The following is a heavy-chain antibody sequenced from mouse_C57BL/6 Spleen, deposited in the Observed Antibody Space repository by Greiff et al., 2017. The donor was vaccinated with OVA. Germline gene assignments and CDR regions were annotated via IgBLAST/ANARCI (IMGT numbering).Heavy chain of an antibody. Sequence: QVQLQQSGAELVKPGASVKISCKASGYAFSSYWMNWVKQRPGKGLEWIGQIYPGDGDTNYNGKFKGKATLTADKSSSTAYMQLSSLTSEDSAVYFCAREEDGNYPAWFAYWGQGTLVTVSA. V-gene: IGHV1-80*01. CDR2: IYPGDGDT. CDR3: AREEDGNYPAWFAY. D-gene: IGHD2-1*01. CDR1: GYAFSSYW. J-gene: IGHJ3*01.